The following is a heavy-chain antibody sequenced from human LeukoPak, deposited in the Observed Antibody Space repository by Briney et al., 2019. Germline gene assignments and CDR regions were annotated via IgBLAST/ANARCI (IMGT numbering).Heavy chain of an antibody. Sequence: GGSLRLSCAASGFTFSSYAVSWVRQAPGKGLEWVSAISGSGDSTYYGDSVKGRFTISRDNSKSTLYLQMNSLRAEDTAVYYCAKTRPLDSSSWSHGDYWGQGTLVTVSS. CDR3: AKTRPLDSSSWSHGDY. CDR2: ISGSGDST. V-gene: IGHV3-23*01. J-gene: IGHJ4*02. CDR1: GFTFSSYA. D-gene: IGHD6-13*01.